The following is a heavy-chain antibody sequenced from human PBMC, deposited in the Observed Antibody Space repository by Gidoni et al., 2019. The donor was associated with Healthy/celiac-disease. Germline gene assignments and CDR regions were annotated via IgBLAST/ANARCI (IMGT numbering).Heavy chain of an antibody. V-gene: IGHV3-21*01. J-gene: IGHJ5*02. CDR2: ISSSSSYI. CDR3: ARDWGMIVVATGWFDP. CDR1: GFTFSSYS. Sequence: EVQLVESGGGLVKTGGSLRLSCEASGFTFSSYSMNWVRQAPGKGLELVSSISSSSSYIYYADSVKGRFTISRDNAKNSLYLQMNSLRAEDTAVYYCARDWGMIVVATGWFDPWGQGTLVTVSS. D-gene: IGHD3-22*01.